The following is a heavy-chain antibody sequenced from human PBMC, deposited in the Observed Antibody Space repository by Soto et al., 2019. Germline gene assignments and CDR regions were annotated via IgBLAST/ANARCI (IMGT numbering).Heavy chain of an antibody. J-gene: IGHJ6*02. V-gene: IGHV3-30*18. CDR1: GFTFSSYV. CDR2: ISYDVSNK. CDR3: EKDLEGYCSSTSCYTYFGLDV. Sequence: GGSLRLSCAASGFTFSSYVMHWVRQAPGKGLEWVAVISYDVSNKYYADSVKGRFTISRDNSKHTLFLQMNSLRPGDTAVYYCEKDLEGYCSSTSCYTYFGLDVWGQGTTVTVSS. D-gene: IGHD2-2*01.